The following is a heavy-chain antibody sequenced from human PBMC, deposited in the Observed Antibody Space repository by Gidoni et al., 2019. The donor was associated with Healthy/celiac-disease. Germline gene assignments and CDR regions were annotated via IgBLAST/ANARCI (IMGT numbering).Heavy chain of an antibody. CDR1: GFSLSTSGMC. D-gene: IGHD2-15*01. J-gene: IGHJ4*02. CDR3: ARFLGYCSGGSCYGSYYFDY. V-gene: IGHV2-70*01. Sequence: QVTLRESGPALVKPTQTLTLPCTFSGFSLSTSGMCVSWIRQPPGKALEWLALIDWDDDKYYSTSLKTRLTISKDTSKNQVVLTMTNMDPVDTATYYCARFLGYCSGGSCYGSYYFDYWGQGTLVTVSS. CDR2: IDWDDDK.